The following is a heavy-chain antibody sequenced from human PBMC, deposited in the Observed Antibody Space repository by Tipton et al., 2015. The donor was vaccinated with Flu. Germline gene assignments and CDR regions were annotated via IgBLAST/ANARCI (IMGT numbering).Heavy chain of an antibody. CDR3: ARGSGSGTFMIFDF. V-gene: IGHV4-4*07. CDR2: IYTSGGS. Sequence: TRSLTCTVSGGSLSSYYWSWIRQPAGKGLEWIGRIYTSGGSKYNPSLRGRLTMSVDASKREFSLKLSSVTAADTAVYYCARGSGSGTFMIFDFWGQGMLVTVSS. D-gene: IGHD3-10*01. CDR1: GGSLSSYY. J-gene: IGHJ4*02.